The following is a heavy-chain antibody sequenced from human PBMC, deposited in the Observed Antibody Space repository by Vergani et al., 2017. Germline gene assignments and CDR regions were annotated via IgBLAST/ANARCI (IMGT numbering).Heavy chain of an antibody. D-gene: IGHD2-15*01. CDR1: GFTFSSYG. V-gene: IGHV3-30*18. J-gene: IGHJ6*03. CDR2: ISYAGSNK. Sequence: QVQLVESGGGVVQPGRSLRLSCADSGFTFSSYGMHWVRQAPGKGLAWVAVISYAGSNKYYADSVKGRFTISRDNSKNTLYLQMNSLRAEDTAVYYCAKGRGRYDSGCSCYSGKIPYYYYMDVWGKGTTVTVSS. CDR3: AKGRGRYDSGCSCYSGKIPYYYYMDV.